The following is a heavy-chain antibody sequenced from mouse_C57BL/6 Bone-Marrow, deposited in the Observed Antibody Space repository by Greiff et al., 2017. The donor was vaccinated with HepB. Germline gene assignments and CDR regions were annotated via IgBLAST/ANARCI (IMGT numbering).Heavy chain of an antibody. D-gene: IGHD1-1*01. CDR2: IYPGGGYT. J-gene: IGHJ1*03. V-gene: IGHV1-63*01. Sequence: VKLMESGAELVRPGTSVKMSCKASGYTFTNYWIGWAKQRPGHGLEWIGDIYPGGGYTNYNEKFKGKATLTADKSSSTAYMQFSSLTSEDSAIYYCARVTTVVANTLYWYFDVWGTGTTVTVSS. CDR1: GYTFTNYW. CDR3: ARVTTVVANTLYWYFDV.